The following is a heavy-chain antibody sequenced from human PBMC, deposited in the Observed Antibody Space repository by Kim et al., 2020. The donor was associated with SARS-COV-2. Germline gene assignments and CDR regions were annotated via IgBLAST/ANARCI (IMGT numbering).Heavy chain of an antibody. CDR3: AKNRYVGSGYYYFVY. J-gene: IGHJ4*02. V-gene: IGHV3-30*18. CDR1: GFTFSSYG. CDR2: ISYDGSNK. D-gene: IGHD3-22*01. Sequence: GGSLRLSCAASGFTFSSYGMHWVRQAPGKGLEWVALISYDGSNKYYADSVKGRFTISRDNSKNTLYLQMNSLRAEDTAVYYCAKNRYVGSGYYYFVYWGQGTLVTVSS.